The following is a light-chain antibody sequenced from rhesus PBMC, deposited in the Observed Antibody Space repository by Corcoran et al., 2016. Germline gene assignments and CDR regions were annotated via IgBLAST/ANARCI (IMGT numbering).Light chain of an antibody. CDR2: AAS. CDR3: QQHNSYPLT. V-gene: IGKV1-25*01. J-gene: IGKJ4*01. Sequence: DIQMTQSPSSLSASVGDRVTITCRASQGISSYLAWYQQKPGKAPKLLIYAASTLQSGVPSRFSGSGSGTDFTLTISSLQPEYFATYYCQQHNSYPLTFGGGTKVELK. CDR1: QGISSY.